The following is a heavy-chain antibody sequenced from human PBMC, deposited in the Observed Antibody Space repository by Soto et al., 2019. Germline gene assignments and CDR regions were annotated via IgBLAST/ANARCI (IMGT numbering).Heavy chain of an antibody. Sequence: ASVKVSCKASGYTFTSYAMHWVRQAPGQRLEWKGWINAGNGNTKYSQKFQGRVTITRDTSASTAYMELSSLRSEDTAVYYCARDPEYYDSSGYTDYWGQGTLVTVSS. CDR3: ARDPEYYDSSGYTDY. V-gene: IGHV1-3*01. D-gene: IGHD3-22*01. J-gene: IGHJ4*02. CDR1: GYTFTSYA. CDR2: INAGNGNT.